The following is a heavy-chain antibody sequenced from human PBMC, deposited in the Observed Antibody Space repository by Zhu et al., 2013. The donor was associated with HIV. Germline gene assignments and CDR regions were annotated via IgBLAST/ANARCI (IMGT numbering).Heavy chain of an antibody. CDR3: ARVFGDVWDYFDS. CDR2: INPNAGGT. J-gene: IGHJ4*02. Sequence: QVQLVQSGAEVKTPGASVRVSCKASGYTFTTYYIHWVRQAPGEGLEWMGWINPNAGGTNSAQKFQGRLIMTRHTSTNTAYLELNSLRSDDTAFYYCARVFGDVWDYFDSWGQGTLVTVSS. V-gene: IGHV1-2*02. D-gene: IGHD3-16*01. CDR1: GYTFTTYY.